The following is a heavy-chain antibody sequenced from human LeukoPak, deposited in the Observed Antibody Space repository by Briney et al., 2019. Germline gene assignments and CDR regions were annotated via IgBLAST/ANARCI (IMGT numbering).Heavy chain of an antibody. J-gene: IGHJ6*03. CDR1: GGSISSGDYY. Sequence: SQTLSLTCTVSGGSISSGDYYWSWIRQPPGKGLEWIGYIYYSGSTYYNPSLKSRVTISVDTSKNQFSLKLSSVTAADTAVYYCARGSGFLECLLVSYYYMDVWGKGTTVTVSS. CDR2: IYYSGST. D-gene: IGHD3-3*01. CDR3: ARGSGFLECLLVSYYYMDV. V-gene: IGHV4-30-4*08.